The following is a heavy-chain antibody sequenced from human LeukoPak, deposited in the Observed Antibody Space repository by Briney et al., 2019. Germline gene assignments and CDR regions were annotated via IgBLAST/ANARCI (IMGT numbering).Heavy chain of an antibody. Sequence: PSETLSLTCAVYGGSFSGYYWSWIRQPPGKGLEWIGEINHSGSTNYNPSLKSRVTISVDTSKNQFSLKLSSVTAADTAVYYCASWLECFDYWGQGTLVTVSS. CDR1: GGSFSGYY. CDR3: ASWLECFDY. V-gene: IGHV4-34*01. CDR2: INHSGST. D-gene: IGHD3-22*01. J-gene: IGHJ4*02.